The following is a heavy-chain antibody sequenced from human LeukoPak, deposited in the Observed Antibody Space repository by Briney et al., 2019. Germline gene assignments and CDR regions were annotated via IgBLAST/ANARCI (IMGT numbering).Heavy chain of an antibody. Sequence: SGGSLRLSCVGSGFTISNYWMHWVRQAPGTGLVWVSRIHPDGTITTYADSVKGRFTISRDNAKNTLYLQIISLRAEDTAVYYCAPQQTYSPYNWFDPWGQGTLVTVSS. D-gene: IGHD5-12*01. V-gene: IGHV3-74*03. J-gene: IGHJ5*02. CDR3: APQQTYSPYNWFDP. CDR2: IHPDGTIT. CDR1: GFTISNYW.